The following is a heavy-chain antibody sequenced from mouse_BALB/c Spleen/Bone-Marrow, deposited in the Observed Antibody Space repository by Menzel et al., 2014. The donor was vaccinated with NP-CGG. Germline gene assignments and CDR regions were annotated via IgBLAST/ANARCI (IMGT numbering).Heavy chain of an antibody. D-gene: IGHD1-1*01. CDR1: GFSLTSYG. J-gene: IGHJ4*01. Sequence: VQLQQSGPGLVAPSQRLSIPCTVSGFSLTSYGLHWVRQPPGKVLEWLGVIWAGGSTNYNSALMSRLSISKDNSKSQVFLKMNSLQTDDTVMYYCARGSYYEGAMDYWGQGTSVTVSS. CDR3: ARGSYYEGAMDY. V-gene: IGHV2-9*02. CDR2: IWAGGST.